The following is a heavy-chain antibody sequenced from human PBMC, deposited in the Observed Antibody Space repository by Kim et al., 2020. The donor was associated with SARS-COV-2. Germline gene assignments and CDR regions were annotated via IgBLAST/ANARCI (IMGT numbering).Heavy chain of an antibody. CDR3: ATGIDILKY. D-gene: IGHD3-9*01. Sequence: SDTRYSPSFQGQVTISADKSISTAYLQWSSLKASDTAMYYCATGIDILKYWGQGTLVTVSS. J-gene: IGHJ4*02. V-gene: IGHV5-51*01. CDR2: SDT.